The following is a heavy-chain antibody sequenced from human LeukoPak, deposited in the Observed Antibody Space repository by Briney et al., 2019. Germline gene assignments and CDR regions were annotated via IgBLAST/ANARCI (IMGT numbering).Heavy chain of an antibody. CDR1: GFTFSSYW. J-gene: IGHJ4*02. CDR3: ARDRAYCTNGVCYYHFDY. D-gene: IGHD2-8*01. V-gene: IGHV3-7*01. Sequence: GGSLRLSCAASGFTFSSYWMSWVRQAPGKGLEWVANIKQDGSEKYYVDSVKGRFTISRDNAKNSLYLQMNSLRAEDTAVYYCARDRAYCTNGVCYYHFDYWGQGTLVTVSS. CDR2: IKQDGSEK.